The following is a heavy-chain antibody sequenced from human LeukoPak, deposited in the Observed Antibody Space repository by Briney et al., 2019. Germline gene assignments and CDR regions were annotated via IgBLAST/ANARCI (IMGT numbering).Heavy chain of an antibody. Sequence: SETLSLTCTVSGGSISSYYWSWIRQPPGKGLEWIGEINHSGSTNYNPSLKSRVTISVDTSKNQFSLKLSSVTAADTAVYYCARQESSSADAFDIWGQGTMVTVSS. CDR2: INHSGST. J-gene: IGHJ3*02. CDR1: GGSISSYY. V-gene: IGHV4-34*01. D-gene: IGHD6-6*01. CDR3: ARQESSSADAFDI.